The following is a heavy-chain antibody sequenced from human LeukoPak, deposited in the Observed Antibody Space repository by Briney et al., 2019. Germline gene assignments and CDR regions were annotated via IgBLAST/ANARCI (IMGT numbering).Heavy chain of an antibody. D-gene: IGHD3-22*01. J-gene: IGHJ3*02. Sequence: PSETLSLTCAVYGDSFSGYYWSWIRQPPGKGLEWIGEINHSGSTNYNPSLKSRVTISVDTSKNQFSLKLSSVTAADTAVYYCARREVDYYGSSGYYPNAFDIWGQGTMVTVSS. CDR2: INHSGST. V-gene: IGHV4-34*01. CDR1: GDSFSGYY. CDR3: ARREVDYYGSSGYYPNAFDI.